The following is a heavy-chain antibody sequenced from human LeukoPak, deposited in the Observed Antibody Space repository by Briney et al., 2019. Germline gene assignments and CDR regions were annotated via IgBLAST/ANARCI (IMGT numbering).Heavy chain of an antibody. CDR1: GGSISSYA. Sequence: SETLSLTCTVSGGSISSYALSWIRQPPGKGLEWIGYIYYSGSTTYNPSLMSRVTISVDTSTHQFSLQMSSVTAADTAVYSCARDRYAYGLDVRGHGTTVTASS. J-gene: IGHJ6*02. D-gene: IGHD2-2*01. CDR3: ARDRYAYGLDV. CDR2: IYYSGST. V-gene: IGHV4-59*12.